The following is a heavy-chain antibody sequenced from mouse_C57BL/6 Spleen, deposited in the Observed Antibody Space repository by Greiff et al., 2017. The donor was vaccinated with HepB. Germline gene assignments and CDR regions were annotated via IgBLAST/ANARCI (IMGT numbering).Heavy chain of an antibody. Sequence: VQLQQPGAELVKPGASVKLSCKASGYTFTSYWMQWVKQRPGQGLEWIGEIDPSDSYTNYNQKFKGKATLTVDTSSSTAYMQLSSLTSEDSAVYYCARRPTVVAPFAYWGQVTLVTVSA. J-gene: IGHJ3*01. D-gene: IGHD1-1*01. CDR2: IDPSDSYT. CDR1: GYTFTSYW. V-gene: IGHV1-50*01. CDR3: ARRPTVVAPFAY.